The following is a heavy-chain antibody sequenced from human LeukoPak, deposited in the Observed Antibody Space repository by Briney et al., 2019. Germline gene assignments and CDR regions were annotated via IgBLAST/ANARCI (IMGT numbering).Heavy chain of an antibody. J-gene: IGHJ3*02. CDR1: GFTFSSNY. D-gene: IGHD2-15*01. Sequence: GGSLRLSCAASGFTFSSNYMSWVRQAPGQGLEWVSVTYSGGSSYYADSVKGRFTISRDNSKNTVYLQMNSLRVEDTALYYCARGYSRAAFDIWGQGTMVTVSS. CDR2: TYSGGSS. CDR3: ARGYSRAAFDI. V-gene: IGHV3-66*01.